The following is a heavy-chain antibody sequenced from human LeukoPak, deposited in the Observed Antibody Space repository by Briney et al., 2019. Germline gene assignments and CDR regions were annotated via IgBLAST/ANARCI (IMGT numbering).Heavy chain of an antibody. D-gene: IGHD6-19*01. CDR2: ISGSGGST. CDR3: AKFRDSSGWYGRNFFDY. Sequence: GGSLRLSCAASGFTFSSYAMSWVRQAPGKGLEWVSAISGSGGSTYYADSVKGRFTISRGNSKNTLYLQMNSLRAEDTAVYYCAKFRDSSGWYGRNFFDYWGQGTLVTVSS. CDR1: GFTFSSYA. J-gene: IGHJ4*02. V-gene: IGHV3-23*01.